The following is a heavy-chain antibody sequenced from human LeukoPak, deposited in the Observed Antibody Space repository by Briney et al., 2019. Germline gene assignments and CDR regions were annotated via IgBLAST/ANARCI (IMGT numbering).Heavy chain of an antibody. CDR2: ITYDGYYK. D-gene: IGHD3-10*01. Sequence: GGSLRLSCAASGLTVSSSYMTWVRQAPGKGLEWVALITYDGYYKYYADSVKGRFTISSDNSKNTLYLHMNSLRPEDTAVYYCAKDRSAVVRASPMDYWGQGTLVIVSS. CDR3: AKDRSAVVRASPMDY. J-gene: IGHJ4*02. V-gene: IGHV3-30*18. CDR1: GLTVSSSY.